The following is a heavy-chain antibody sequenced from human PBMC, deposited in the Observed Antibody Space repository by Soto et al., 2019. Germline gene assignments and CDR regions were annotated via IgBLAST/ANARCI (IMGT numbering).Heavy chain of an antibody. CDR3: RRRTRTYFDY. J-gene: IGHJ4*02. CDR2: KSHSGSS. Sequence: QVQLQESGPGLVKPSGTLSLTCVVSGGSISSSNWWNWVRQPPGRGLEWIGEKSHSGSSNYNTSLRSLVPISVDKATMRYSMVMSCVTAAETAVHFCRRRTRTYFDYWGQGTPVTVSS. V-gene: IGHV4-4*02. D-gene: IGHD2-2*01. CDR1: GGSISSSNW.